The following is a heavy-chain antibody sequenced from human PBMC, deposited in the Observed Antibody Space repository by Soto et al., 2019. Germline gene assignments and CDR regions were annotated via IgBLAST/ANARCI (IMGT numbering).Heavy chain of an antibody. D-gene: IGHD6-13*01. J-gene: IGHJ6*02. CDR2: FIPIFGKA. Sequence: QVQLVQSGAEVKKPGSSVKVSCKASGGTFSSYAISWVRQAPGQGLEWMGGFIPIFGKANYAQKFQGRVTITADESTSTAYMELSSLRSENTAVYYCARVQLATYYYYYGMDVWGQGTTVTVSS. V-gene: IGHV1-69*01. CDR1: GGTFSSYA. CDR3: ARVQLATYYYYYGMDV.